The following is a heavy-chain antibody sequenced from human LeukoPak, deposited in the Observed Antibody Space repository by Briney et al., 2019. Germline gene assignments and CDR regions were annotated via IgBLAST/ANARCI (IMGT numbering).Heavy chain of an antibody. CDR2: IDPSDSYT. Sequence: GGSLRLSCKGSGYSFTSYWISWVRQMPGKGLEWMGRIDPSDSYTNYSPSFQGHVTISADESISTAYLQWSSLKASDTAMYYCARPWGIAAAGTEYYFDYWGQGTLVTVSS. CDR3: ARPWGIAAAGTEYYFDY. D-gene: IGHD6-13*01. J-gene: IGHJ4*02. V-gene: IGHV5-10-1*01. CDR1: GYSFTSYW.